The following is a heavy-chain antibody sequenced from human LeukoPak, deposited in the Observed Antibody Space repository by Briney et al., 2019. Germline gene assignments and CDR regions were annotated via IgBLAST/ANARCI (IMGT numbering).Heavy chain of an antibody. V-gene: IGHV5-51*01. CDR2: IYPGDSDT. CDR3: ASSIAAAGYYFDC. Sequence: GESLKISCKGSGYSFTSYWIGWVRQMPGKGLEWMGIIYPGDSDTRYSPSFQGQVTISADKSISTAYLQWSSLKASDTAMYYCASSIAAAGYYFDCWGQGTLVTVSS. D-gene: IGHD6-13*01. J-gene: IGHJ4*02. CDR1: GYSFTSYW.